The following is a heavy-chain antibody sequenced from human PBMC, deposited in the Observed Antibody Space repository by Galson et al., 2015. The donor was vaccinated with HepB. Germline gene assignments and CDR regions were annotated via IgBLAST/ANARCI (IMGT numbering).Heavy chain of an antibody. Sequence: SVKVSCKVSGYTLTELSMHWVRQAPGKGLEWMGGFDPEDGETIYAQKFQGRVTMTEDTSTDTAYMELSSLRSEDTAVYYCATVGPLDLWFGEPNWGYFDLWGRGTLVTVSS. CDR3: ATVGPLDLWFGEPNWGYFDL. CDR2: FDPEDGET. J-gene: IGHJ2*01. D-gene: IGHD3-10*01. CDR1: GYTLTELS. V-gene: IGHV1-24*01.